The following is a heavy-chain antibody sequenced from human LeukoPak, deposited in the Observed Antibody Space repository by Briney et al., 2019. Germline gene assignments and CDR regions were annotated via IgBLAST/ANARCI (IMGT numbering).Heavy chain of an antibody. V-gene: IGHV3-43*02. CDR3: AKDSGGTYDFWGGYYYYYYMDV. Sequence: GGSLRLSCAASGFTFDDYAMHWVRQAPGKGLEWVSLISGDGGSTYYADSVKGRFTISRDNSKNSLYLQMNSLRTEDTALYYCAKDSGGTYDFWGGYYYYYYMDVWGKGTTVTVSS. J-gene: IGHJ6*03. CDR2: ISGDGGST. CDR1: GFTFDDYA. D-gene: IGHD3-3*01.